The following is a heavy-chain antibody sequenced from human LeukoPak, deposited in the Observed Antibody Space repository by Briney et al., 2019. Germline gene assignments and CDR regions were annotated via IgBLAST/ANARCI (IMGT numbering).Heavy chain of an antibody. V-gene: IGHV4-30-2*01. J-gene: IGHJ3*02. CDR1: GASISSGGYS. CDR3: ASTYYYDSSGYLGAFDI. D-gene: IGHD3-22*01. Sequence: PSQTLSLTCAVSGASISSGGYSWSWIRQPPGKGLEWIGYIYHSGSTYYNPSLKSRVTISVDRSKNQFSLKLSSVTAADTAVYYCASTYYYDSSGYLGAFDIWGQGTMVTVSS. CDR2: IYHSGST.